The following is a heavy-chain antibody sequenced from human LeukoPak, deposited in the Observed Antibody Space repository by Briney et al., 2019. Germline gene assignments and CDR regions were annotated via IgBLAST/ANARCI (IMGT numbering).Heavy chain of an antibody. CDR2: SNPKSGDT. V-gene: IGHV1-2*02. Sequence: GASVKVSCKASGYTFTDYYIHWGRQAPGQGLEWLGWSNPKSGDTNYAQNFQSRVTMTRDTSINTAYMELSSLRSDDTAVYYCARIKWAVVNDWGQGILVTVSS. CDR3: ARIKWAVVND. D-gene: IGHD5-12*01. J-gene: IGHJ4*02. CDR1: GYTFTDYY.